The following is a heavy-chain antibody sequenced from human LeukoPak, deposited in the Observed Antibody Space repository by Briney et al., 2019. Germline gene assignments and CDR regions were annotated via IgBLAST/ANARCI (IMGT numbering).Heavy chain of an antibody. V-gene: IGHV3-48*01. D-gene: IGHD2-2*01. CDR1: GFTFSSYS. J-gene: IGHJ4*02. Sequence: GGSLRLSCAASGFTFSSYSMNWVRQAPGKGLEWVSYISSSSSTIYYADSVKGRFTISRDNAKNSLYLQMNSLRAEDTAVYYCARASWQGDSEFDYWGQGTLVTVSS. CDR2: ISSSSSTI. CDR3: ARASWQGDSEFDY.